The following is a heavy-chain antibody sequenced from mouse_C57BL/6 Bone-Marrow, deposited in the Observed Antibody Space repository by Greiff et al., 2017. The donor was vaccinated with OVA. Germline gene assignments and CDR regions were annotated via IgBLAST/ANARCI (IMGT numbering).Heavy chain of an antibody. Sequence: VQLQQSGAELARPGASVKLSCQASGYTFTSYGISWVKQSTGQGLEWIGEIYPRSGNTYYNEKFKGKATLTADKSSSTAYMELRSLTSEDSAVYFCAAYGSTYYYAMDYWGQGTSVTVSS. D-gene: IGHD1-1*01. CDR2: IYPRSGNT. CDR1: GYTFTSYG. J-gene: IGHJ4*01. CDR3: AAYGSTYYYAMDY. V-gene: IGHV1-81*01.